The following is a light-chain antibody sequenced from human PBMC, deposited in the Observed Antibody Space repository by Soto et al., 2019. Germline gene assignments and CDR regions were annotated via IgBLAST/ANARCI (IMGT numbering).Light chain of an antibody. CDR3: QHFGSSLRT. J-gene: IGKJ1*01. Sequence: EIVLTQSPGTLSLSPGDRATLSCRASQSVSSHFLAWYQQKPGQAPRLLIHGTSSWATGIPDRFSGSGSGTDFTLTISSLEPEDFAVYYCQHFGSSLRTFGQGTKVDIK. V-gene: IGKV3-20*01. CDR1: QSVSSHF. CDR2: GTS.